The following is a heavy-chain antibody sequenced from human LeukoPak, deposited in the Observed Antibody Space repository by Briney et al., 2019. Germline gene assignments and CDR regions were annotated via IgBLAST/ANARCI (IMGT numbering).Heavy chain of an antibody. Sequence: PSETLSLTCTVSGGSISSYYWSWIRQPPGKGLEWIGYIYYSGSTNYNPSLKSRVTISVDTSKNQFSLKLSSVTAADTAVYYCARRCSSTSCYWAMNAFDIWGQGTMVTVSS. V-gene: IGHV4-59*08. J-gene: IGHJ3*02. CDR2: IYYSGST. CDR1: GGSISSYY. D-gene: IGHD2-2*01. CDR3: ARRCSSTSCYWAMNAFDI.